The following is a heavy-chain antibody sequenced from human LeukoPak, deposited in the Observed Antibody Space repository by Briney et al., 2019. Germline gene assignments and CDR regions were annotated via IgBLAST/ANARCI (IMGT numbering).Heavy chain of an antibody. CDR3: ARGGYSGYVLVGGFDY. V-gene: IGHV4-59*01. J-gene: IGHJ4*02. D-gene: IGHD5-12*01. CDR2: IYYSGST. Sequence: SETLSLTCTVSGGSISSYYWSWIRQPPGKGLEWIGYIYYSGSTNYNPSPKSRVTISVDTSKNQFSLKLSSVTAADTAVYYCARGGYSGYVLVGGFDYWGQGTLVTVSS. CDR1: GGSISSYY.